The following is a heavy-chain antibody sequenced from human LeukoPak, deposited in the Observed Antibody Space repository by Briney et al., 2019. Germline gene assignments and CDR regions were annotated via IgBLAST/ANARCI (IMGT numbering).Heavy chain of an antibody. CDR3: ASHIAAAGTHFSYYYYYMDV. J-gene: IGHJ6*03. CDR2: IYTSGST. D-gene: IGHD6-13*01. CDR1: GGSISSYY. V-gene: IGHV4-4*09. Sequence: SETLSLTCTVSGGSISSYYWSWIRQPPGKGLEWIGYIYTSGSTNYNPSLKSRVTISVDTSKNQFSLKLSSVTAADTAVYYCASHIAAAGTHFSYYYYYMDVWGKGTTVTVSS.